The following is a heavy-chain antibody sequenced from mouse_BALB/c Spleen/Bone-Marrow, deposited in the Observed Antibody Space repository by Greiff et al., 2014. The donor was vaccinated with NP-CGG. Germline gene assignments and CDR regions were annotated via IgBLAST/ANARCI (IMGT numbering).Heavy chain of an antibody. V-gene: IGHV1-54*01. CDR3: ARRDYSFAY. Sequence: QVQLKESGAELVRPGTSVKVSCKASGYAFTNYLIEWVKQRPGQGLEWIGVINPGSGGTNYNEKFKGEATLTADKSSSTAYMQLSSLTSDGSAVYFCARRDYSFAYWGQGTLVTVSA. J-gene: IGHJ3*01. CDR2: INPGSGGT. CDR1: GYAFTNYL. D-gene: IGHD2-13*01.